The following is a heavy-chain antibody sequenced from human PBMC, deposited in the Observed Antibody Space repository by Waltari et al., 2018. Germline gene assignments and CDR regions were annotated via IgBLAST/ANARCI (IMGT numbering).Heavy chain of an antibody. J-gene: IGHJ4*02. D-gene: IGHD3-22*01. Sequence: QVQLVQSGAEVKKPGASVKVSCKASGYTFTSYYMHWVRQAPGQGLEWMGIIHPSGGSTSYAQKFQGRVTMTRDTSTSTVYMELSSLRSEDTAVYYCARVSYYYDSSGLGYFDYWGQGTLVTVSS. V-gene: IGHV1-46*01. CDR1: GYTFTSYY. CDR3: ARVSYYYDSSGLGYFDY. CDR2: IHPSGGST.